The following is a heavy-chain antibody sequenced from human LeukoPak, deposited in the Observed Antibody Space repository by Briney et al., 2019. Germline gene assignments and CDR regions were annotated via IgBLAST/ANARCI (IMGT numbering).Heavy chain of an antibody. V-gene: IGHV4-39*07. D-gene: IGHD6-19*01. CDR1: GVSISSSSYY. CDR3: ARVESSGWYLYFDL. CDR2: IYYSGST. J-gene: IGHJ2*01. Sequence: PSETLSLTCTVSGVSISSSSYYWGWIRQPPGKGLEWIGSIYYSGSTYYNPSLKSRVTISVDTSKNQFSLKLSSVTAADTAVYYCARVESSGWYLYFDLWGRGTLVTVSS.